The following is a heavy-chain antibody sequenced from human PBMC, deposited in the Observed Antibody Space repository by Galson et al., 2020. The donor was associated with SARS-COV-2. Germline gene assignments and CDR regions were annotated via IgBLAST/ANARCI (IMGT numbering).Heavy chain of an antibody. J-gene: IGHJ6*03. CDR1: GFTFTDYN. Sequence: GGSLRLSRAASGFTFTDYNMNWVRQAPGKGLEWVSYITRSSATIYYRDSVKGRFTISRDNAKNSLSLQMNSLRAEDTAMYYCVRDVGHDFWSGSVFMDVWGKWTTVIVAS. D-gene: IGHD3-3*01. CDR3: VRDVGHDFWSGSVFMDV. CDR2: ITRSSATI. V-gene: IGHV3-48*04.